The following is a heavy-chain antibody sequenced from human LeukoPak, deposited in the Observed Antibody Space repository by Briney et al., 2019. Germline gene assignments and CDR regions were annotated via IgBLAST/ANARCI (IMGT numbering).Heavy chain of an antibody. CDR3: ARVEGGMGYYDSSGYYNY. J-gene: IGHJ4*02. Sequence: GASVKVSCKASGYTFTGYYMHWVRQAPGQGLEWMGWINPNSGGTNYAQKFQGRVTMTRDTSISTAYMELSRLRSDDTAVYYCARVEGGMGYYDSSGYYNYWGQGTLVTVSS. V-gene: IGHV1-2*02. CDR1: GYTFTGYY. D-gene: IGHD3-22*01. CDR2: INPNSGGT.